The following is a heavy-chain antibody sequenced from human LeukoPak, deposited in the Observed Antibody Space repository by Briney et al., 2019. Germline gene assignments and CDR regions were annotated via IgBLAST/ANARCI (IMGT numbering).Heavy chain of an antibody. CDR3: ARGGHGGIAVAEVAFDI. D-gene: IGHD6-19*01. J-gene: IGHJ3*02. V-gene: IGHV4-34*01. CDR1: GGSFSDYY. CDR2: INHSGST. Sequence: PSETLSLTCAVYGGSFSDYYWSWIRQPPGRGLEWIGEINHSGSTNYNPSLKSRVTISVDTSKNQFSLKLSSVTAADTAVYHCARGGHGGIAVAEVAFDIWGQGTMVTVSS.